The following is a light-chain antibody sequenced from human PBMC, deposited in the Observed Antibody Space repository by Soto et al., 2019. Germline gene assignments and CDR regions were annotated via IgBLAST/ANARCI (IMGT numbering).Light chain of an antibody. V-gene: IGKV1-39*01. Sequence: DIQMTQSPSSLSASVGDRVNITCRASQSISTFLNWYQQKPGKAPKLLIFAASSLQSGVPSRFSGSGSGTDFTLTISSLQPEDFATYCQRSYSTPPTFGQGTNVEIK. CDR1: QSISTF. J-gene: IGKJ1*01. CDR3: QRSYSTPPT. CDR2: AAS.